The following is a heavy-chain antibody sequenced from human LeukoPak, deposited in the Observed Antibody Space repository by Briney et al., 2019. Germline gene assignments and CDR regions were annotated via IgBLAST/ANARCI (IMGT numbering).Heavy chain of an antibody. V-gene: IGHV1-2*06. CDR3: ARGYRYYDSSGYFDTFDY. Sequence: ASVKVSCKASGYTFTGYYMHWVRQAPGQGLEGMGRINPNSGGTNYAQKFQGRVTMTRDTSISTAYMELSRLRSDDTAVYYCARGYRYYDSSGYFDTFDYWGQGTLVTVSS. CDR1: GYTFTGYY. J-gene: IGHJ4*02. CDR2: INPNSGGT. D-gene: IGHD3-22*01.